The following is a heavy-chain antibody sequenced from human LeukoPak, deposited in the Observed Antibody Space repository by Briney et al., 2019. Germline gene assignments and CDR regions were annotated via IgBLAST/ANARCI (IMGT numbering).Heavy chain of an antibody. Sequence: PSETLSLTCTVSGGSISSYYWSWIRQPPGKGLEWIGYIYYSGSTNYNPSLKSRVTISVDTSKNQFSLKLSSVTAADTAVYYCARDYYDSSGYLPFDPWGQGTLVTVSS. CDR2: IYYSGST. V-gene: IGHV4-59*01. CDR1: GGSISSYY. D-gene: IGHD3-22*01. CDR3: ARDYYDSSGYLPFDP. J-gene: IGHJ5*02.